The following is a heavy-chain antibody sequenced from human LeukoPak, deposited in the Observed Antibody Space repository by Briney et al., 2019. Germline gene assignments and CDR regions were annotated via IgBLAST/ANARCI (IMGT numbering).Heavy chain of an antibody. CDR2: IYSSGST. Sequence: SQTLSLTCTVSSGSISSGTYYWSWIRQPAGKGLEWIGRIYSSGSTNYNPSLKSRVTISVDTSKNQFSLKLSSVTAADTAVYFCARSSLAVYFDYWGQGTLVTASS. V-gene: IGHV4-61*02. CDR1: SGSISSGTYY. D-gene: IGHD6-19*01. CDR3: ARSSLAVYFDY. J-gene: IGHJ4*02.